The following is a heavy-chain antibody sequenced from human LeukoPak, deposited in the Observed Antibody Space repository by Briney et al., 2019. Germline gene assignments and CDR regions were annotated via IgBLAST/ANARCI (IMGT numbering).Heavy chain of an antibody. CDR3: ARDRRCSPSDCTPGDDFDY. Sequence: GGSLRLSCATSGFTFNTFWMHWVRQPPGKGLEWVGRINQEGTYSSYAASVKGRFTVSRDNGKNTVFLQMNSLRAEDTALYYCARDRRCSPSDCTPGDDFDYWGQGTLVTVSS. J-gene: IGHJ4*02. CDR2: INQEGTYS. V-gene: IGHV3-74*01. CDR1: GFTFNTFW. D-gene: IGHD2-15*01.